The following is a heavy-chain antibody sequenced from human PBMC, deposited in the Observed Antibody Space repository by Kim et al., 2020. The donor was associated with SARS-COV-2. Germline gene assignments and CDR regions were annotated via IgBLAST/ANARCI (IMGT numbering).Heavy chain of an antibody. D-gene: IGHD6-25*01. CDR1: GFTFSDYY. V-gene: IGHV3-11*06. CDR2: ISSSSSYT. CDR3: AIDWYSSAFWGLYYYYGMGV. Sequence: GGSLRLSCAASGFTFSDYYMSWIRQAPGKGLEWVSYISSSSSYTNYADSVKGRFTISRDNAKNSLYLQMNSLRAEDTAVYYCAIDWYSSAFWGLYYYYGMGVWGQGTTVT. J-gene: IGHJ6*02.